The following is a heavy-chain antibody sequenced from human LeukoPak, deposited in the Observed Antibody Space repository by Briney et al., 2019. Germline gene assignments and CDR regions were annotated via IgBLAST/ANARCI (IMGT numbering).Heavy chain of an antibody. CDR2: IYTSGST. CDR3: AINLLWFGEERLDY. J-gene: IGHJ4*02. CDR1: GGSISSYY. Sequence: SGTLSLTCTVSGGSISSYYWSWIRQPAGKGLEWIGRIYTSGSTNYNPSLKSRVTISVDTSKNQFSLKLSSVTAADTAVYYCAINLLWFGEERLDYWGQGTLVTVSS. D-gene: IGHD3-10*01. V-gene: IGHV4-4*07.